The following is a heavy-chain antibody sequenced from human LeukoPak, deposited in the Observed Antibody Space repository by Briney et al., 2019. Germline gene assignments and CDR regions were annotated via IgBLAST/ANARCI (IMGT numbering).Heavy chain of an antibody. Sequence: GGSLRLSCAASGFTFSIYWMSWVRQAPGKGLEWVANIKQDGSEKYYVDSVKGRFTISRDNAKNSLYLQMNSLRAEDTAVYYCARTFGAYWGQGTLVTVSS. D-gene: IGHD3-10*01. V-gene: IGHV3-7*01. CDR3: ARTFGAY. J-gene: IGHJ4*02. CDR2: IKQDGSEK. CDR1: GFTFSIYW.